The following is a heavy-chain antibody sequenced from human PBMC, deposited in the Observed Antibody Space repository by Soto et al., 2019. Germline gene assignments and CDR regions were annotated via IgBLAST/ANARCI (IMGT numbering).Heavy chain of an antibody. CDR2: IYTSGST. D-gene: IGHD3-22*01. CDR1: GGSISSYY. J-gene: IGHJ4*02. CDR3: ARVGYYDSSGFTLDY. V-gene: IGHV4-4*07. Sequence: SETLSLTCTVSGGSISSYYWSWIRQPAGKGLEWIGRIYTSGSTNYNPSLKSRVTMSVDTSKNQFSLKLSSVTAANTALYYCARVGYYDSSGFTLDYWGQGTLVTVS.